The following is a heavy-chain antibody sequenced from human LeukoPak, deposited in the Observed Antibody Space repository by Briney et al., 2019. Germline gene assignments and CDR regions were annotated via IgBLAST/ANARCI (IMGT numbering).Heavy chain of an antibody. CDR2: IYYSGST. D-gene: IGHD5-12*01. CDR3: AREDIVATFSAY. CDR1: GGPISSSSYY. V-gene: IGHV4-39*02. Sequence: PSETLSLTCTVSGGPISSSSYYWGWIRQPPGKGLEWIGSIYYSGSTYYNPSLKSRVTISVDTSKNQFSLKLSSVTAADTAVYYCAREDIVATFSAYWGQGTLVTVSS. J-gene: IGHJ4*02.